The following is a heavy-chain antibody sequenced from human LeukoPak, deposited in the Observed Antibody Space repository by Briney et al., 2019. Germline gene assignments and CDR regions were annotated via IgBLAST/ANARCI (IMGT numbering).Heavy chain of an antibody. CDR3: AKDWDYGGNSTPYSFDY. CDR2: ISWNSGSI. Sequence: PGGSLRRSCAASGFTFDDYAMHWVRQAPGKGLEGVSGISWNSGSIGYADSVKGRFTISRDNAKNSLYLQMNSLRAEDTALYYCAKDWDYGGNSTPYSFDYWGQGTLVTVSS. CDR1: GFTFDDYA. J-gene: IGHJ4*02. V-gene: IGHV3-9*01. D-gene: IGHD4-23*01.